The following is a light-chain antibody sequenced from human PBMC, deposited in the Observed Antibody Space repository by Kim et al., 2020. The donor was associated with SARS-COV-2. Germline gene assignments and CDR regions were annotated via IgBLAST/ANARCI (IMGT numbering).Light chain of an antibody. CDR1: QSVGSNS. Sequence: PPGERAALSCRASQSVGSNSLAWYQQKPGQAPRLLIYGASSRATGIPDRFSGSGSGTDFTLTISRLEPEDFAVYYCQQYGSSPQTFGQGTKVDIK. CDR3: QQYGSSPQT. V-gene: IGKV3-20*01. J-gene: IGKJ1*01. CDR2: GAS.